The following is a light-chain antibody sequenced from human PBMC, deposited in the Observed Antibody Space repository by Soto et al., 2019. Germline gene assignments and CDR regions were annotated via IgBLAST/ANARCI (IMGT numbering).Light chain of an antibody. J-gene: IGKJ4*01. CDR1: QSVGNS. Sequence: EIVLTQSPSTLSLSPGQRASLSCRASQSVGNSLAWYQHKPGQAPRLLIYDVSNRATGIPARFSGSGSGTDFTLTISSLEPEDFAVYYCQQRSNWLPLTFGGGTKVDIK. CDR3: QQRSNWLPLT. CDR2: DVS. V-gene: IGKV3-11*01.